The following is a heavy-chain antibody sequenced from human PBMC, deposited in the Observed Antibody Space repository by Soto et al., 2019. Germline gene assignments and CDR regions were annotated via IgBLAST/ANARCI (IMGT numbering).Heavy chain of an antibody. Sequence: QVQLVESGRGVVQPGRSLRLSCAASGFTFSSYGMHWVRQAPGKGLEWVAVISYDGSTKYDADSVKGRFTISRHNSKNTLYQQLNSLRAADTAVYYCAKDHSPAGTVLPPPGGYYYGMDVWGLGTTVTVSS. D-gene: IGHD6-13*01. CDR3: AKDHSPAGTVLPPPGGYYYGMDV. V-gene: IGHV3-30*18. CDR1: GFTFSSYG. J-gene: IGHJ6*02. CDR2: ISYDGSTK.